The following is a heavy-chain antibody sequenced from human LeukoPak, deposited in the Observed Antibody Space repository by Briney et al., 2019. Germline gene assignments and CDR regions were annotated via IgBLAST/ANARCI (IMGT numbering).Heavy chain of an antibody. D-gene: IGHD1-7*01. CDR3: ARTGGTMIDY. V-gene: IGHV3-30*02. Sequence: GGSLRLSCAASGFTFSSYGMHWVRQAPGKGLEWVAFIRYDGSNKYYADSVKGRFTISRDNSKNTLYLQMNSLRAEDTAVYYCARTGGTMIDYWGQGTLVTVSS. CDR1: GFTFSSYG. CDR2: IRYDGSNK. J-gene: IGHJ4*02.